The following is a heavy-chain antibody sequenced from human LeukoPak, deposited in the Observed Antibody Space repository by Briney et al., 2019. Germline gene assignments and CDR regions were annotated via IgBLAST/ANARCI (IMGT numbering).Heavy chain of an antibody. CDR2: IDWDDDK. D-gene: IGHD4-17*01. Sequence: TLSLTCTVSGGSISSSSYYWGWIRQPPGKALEWLARIDWDDDKYYSTSLKTRLTISKDTSKNQVVLTMTNMDPVDTATYYCARTVYGAGRDAAVDYWGQGTLVTVSS. J-gene: IGHJ4*02. V-gene: IGHV2-70*11. CDR1: GGSISSSSYY. CDR3: ARTVYGAGRDAAVDY.